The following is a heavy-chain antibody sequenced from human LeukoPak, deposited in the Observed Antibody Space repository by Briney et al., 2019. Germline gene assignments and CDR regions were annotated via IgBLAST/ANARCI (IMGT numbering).Heavy chain of an antibody. CDR3: EKDGTIVVVPSAIGNFDY. Sequence: GGSLRLSCAASGFTFTSYGMHWVRQAPGKGLEWVAFIRYDGSNKYYADSVKGRFTISRDNSKNTLYLQMNSLRAEDTAVYYCEKDGTIVVVPSAIGNFDYWGQGTLVTVSS. CDR1: GFTFTSYG. CDR2: IRYDGSNK. V-gene: IGHV3-30*02. D-gene: IGHD2-2*01. J-gene: IGHJ4*02.